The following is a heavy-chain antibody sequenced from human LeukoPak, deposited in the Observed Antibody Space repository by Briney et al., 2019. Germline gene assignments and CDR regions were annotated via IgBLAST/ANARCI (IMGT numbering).Heavy chain of an antibody. J-gene: IGHJ3*02. CDR2: ISSSSSTI. CDR3: ARDQVLEMAVFPIQNNYPAFDI. D-gene: IGHD5-24*01. V-gene: IGHV3-48*04. CDR1: GFTFSSYS. Sequence: GGSLRLSCAASGFTFSSYSMNWVRQAPGKGLEWVSYISSSSSTIYYADSVKGRFTISRDNAKNSLYLQMNSLRAEDTAVYYCARDQVLEMAVFPIQNNYPAFDIRGQGTMVTVSS.